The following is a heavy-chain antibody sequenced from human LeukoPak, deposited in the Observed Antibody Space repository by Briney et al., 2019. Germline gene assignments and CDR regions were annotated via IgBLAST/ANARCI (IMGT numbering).Heavy chain of an antibody. Sequence: SGPTLVNPTQTLTLACTFSGFSLSTSGMCVSWIHQPPGKALDWLAHIDCDDDKYYSTSQKTRLTISKDTSKNQVVLTISTTDPVNTATYYCARMSGELLQSFDFWGQGTMVTVSS. CDR3: ARMSGELLQSFDF. CDR1: GFSLSTSGMC. J-gene: IGHJ3*01. V-gene: IGHV2-70*01. CDR2: IDCDDDK. D-gene: IGHD1-26*01.